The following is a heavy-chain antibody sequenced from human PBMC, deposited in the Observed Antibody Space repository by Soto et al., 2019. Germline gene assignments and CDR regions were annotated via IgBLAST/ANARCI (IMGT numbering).Heavy chain of an antibody. D-gene: IGHD6-19*01. CDR3: ARSVEGHFDY. J-gene: IGHJ4*02. V-gene: IGHV3-48*02. Sequence: ESGGGLVQPGGSLRLSCAASGFPFSIYSMNWVRQAPGKGLEWSSYITSDTNTIKYADSVKGRFTISRDNAKNLVELQMNSLRDEDTAVYFCARSVEGHFDYWGQGTVVTVSS. CDR1: GFPFSIYS. CDR2: ITSDTNTI.